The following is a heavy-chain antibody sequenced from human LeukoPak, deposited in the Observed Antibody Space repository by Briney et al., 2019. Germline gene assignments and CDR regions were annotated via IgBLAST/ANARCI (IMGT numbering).Heavy chain of an antibody. CDR2: IYHSGST. D-gene: IGHD2-15*01. CDR1: GYSISSGYY. Sequence: SETLSLTCTVSGYSISSGYYWGWIRQPPGKGLEWIGSIYHSGSTYYNPSLKSRVTISVDTSKNQFSLKLSSVTAADTAVYYCARDDDSYCSGGSCYRHWGQGTLVTVSS. CDR3: ARDDDSYCSGGSCYRH. V-gene: IGHV4-38-2*02. J-gene: IGHJ4*02.